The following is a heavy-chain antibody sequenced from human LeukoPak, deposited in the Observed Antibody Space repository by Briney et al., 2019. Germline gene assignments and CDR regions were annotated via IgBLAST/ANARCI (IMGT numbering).Heavy chain of an antibody. D-gene: IGHD4-17*01. J-gene: IGHJ4*02. CDR1: GFTFSIYG. V-gene: IGHV3-30*02. CDR3: AKDLYYGDYLGGWDY. Sequence: GGSLRLSCAASGFTFSIYGMHWVRQAPGKGLEWVAFIRYDGSNKYYADSVKGRFTISRDNSKNTLYLQMNSLRADDTAVYYCAKDLYYGDYLGGWDYWGQGTLVTVSS. CDR2: IRYDGSNK.